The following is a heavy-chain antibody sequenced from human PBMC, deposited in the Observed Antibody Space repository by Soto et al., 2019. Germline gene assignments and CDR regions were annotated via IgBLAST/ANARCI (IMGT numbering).Heavy chain of an antibody. V-gene: IGHV1-69*01. CDR1: GGTFSSYA. Sequence: QVQLVQSGAEVKKPGSSVKVSCKASGGTFSSYAISWVRQAPGQGLEWMGGMIPIFGTANYAQKLQGRVTSTADESTSTAYRELSSRRADDTAVYYCARAPRGIVATITDWGQGTLVTVSS. CDR2: MIPIFGTA. D-gene: IGHD5-12*01. J-gene: IGHJ4*02. CDR3: ARAPRGIVATITD.